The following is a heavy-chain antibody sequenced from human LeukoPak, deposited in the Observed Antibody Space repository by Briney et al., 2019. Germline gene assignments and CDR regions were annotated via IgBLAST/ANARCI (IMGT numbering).Heavy chain of an antibody. V-gene: IGHV1-8*02. J-gene: IGHJ4*02. CDR2: MNPNSGNT. Sequence: ASVKVSCKASGYTFTDYYIHWVRQAPGQGLEWMGWMNPNSGNTGYAQKFQGRVTMTRNTSISTAYMELSSLRSEDTAVYYCARGRVGASDYWGQGTLVTVSS. CDR1: GYTFTDYY. CDR3: ARGRVGASDY. D-gene: IGHD1-26*01.